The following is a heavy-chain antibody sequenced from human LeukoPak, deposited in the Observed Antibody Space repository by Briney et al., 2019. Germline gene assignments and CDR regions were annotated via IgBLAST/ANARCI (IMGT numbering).Heavy chain of an antibody. Sequence: PSETLSLTCAVSGGSISSSNWWSWVRQPPGKGLEWIGEINHSGSTNYNPSLKSRVTISVDTSKNQFSLKLSSVTAADTAVYYCARVFGITIFGVVIRDDFDYWGQGTLVTVSS. D-gene: IGHD3-3*01. V-gene: IGHV4-4*02. CDR1: GGSISSSNW. J-gene: IGHJ4*02. CDR3: ARVFGITIFGVVIRDDFDY. CDR2: INHSGST.